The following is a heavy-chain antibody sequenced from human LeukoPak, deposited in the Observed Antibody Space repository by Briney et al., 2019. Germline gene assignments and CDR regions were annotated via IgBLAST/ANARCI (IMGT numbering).Heavy chain of an antibody. V-gene: IGHV3-30*04. CDR3: AKDRTRTQNNWFDP. J-gene: IGHJ5*02. CDR1: GFTFSTYA. D-gene: IGHD1-7*01. CDR2: ISQNGNEK. Sequence: GGSLRLSCAASGFTFSTYAMHWVRQAPGKGLEWVAVISQNGNEKYYTDSVKGRFTISRDNSKNTLYLQMNSLRAEDTAVYYCAKDRTRTQNNWFDPWGQGTLVTVSS.